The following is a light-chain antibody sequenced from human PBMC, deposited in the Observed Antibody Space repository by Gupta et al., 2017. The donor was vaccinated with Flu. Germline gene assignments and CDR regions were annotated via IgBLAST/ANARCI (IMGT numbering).Light chain of an antibody. V-gene: IGKV4-1*01. CDR2: WAT. CDR1: RKLLYSSNGKNQ. Sequence: CNSSRKLLYSSNGKNQVGGFQKKPTQWPRLLIYWATTRESGVPERFSGSGSGTDFTLTISSLQAEDVAVYYCQQYYATPWTFGQGTRVEIK. CDR3: QQYYATPWT. J-gene: IGKJ1*01.